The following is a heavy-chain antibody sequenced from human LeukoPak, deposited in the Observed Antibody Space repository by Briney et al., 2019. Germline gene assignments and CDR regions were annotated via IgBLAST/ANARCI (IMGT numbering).Heavy chain of an antibody. J-gene: IGHJ3*02. CDR2: ISAYNGNT. V-gene: IGHV1-18*01. Sequence: ASVKVSCKASGYTFTSYSISWVRQAPGQGLEWMGWISAYNGNTNYAQKLQGRVTMTTDTSTSTAYMELRSLRSDDTAVYYCARVWREVPSSNPLLLWFGELPPDAFDIWGQGTMVTVSS. D-gene: IGHD3-10*01. CDR3: ARVWREVPSSNPLLLWFGELPPDAFDI. CDR1: GYTFTSYS.